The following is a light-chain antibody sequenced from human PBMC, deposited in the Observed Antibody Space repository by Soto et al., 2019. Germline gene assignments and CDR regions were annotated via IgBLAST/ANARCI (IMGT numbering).Light chain of an antibody. CDR3: QQYNNALLT. V-gene: IGKV1-33*01. Sequence: DIQMTQSPSSLSASVGDRVTIACQASQDISNYLHWYQQKPGKAPKLLIYDAANLETGVPSRFSGSGSGTDFTFTISSLQPEDLATYYCQQYNNALLTFGPGTKVDIK. J-gene: IGKJ3*01. CDR2: DAA. CDR1: QDISNY.